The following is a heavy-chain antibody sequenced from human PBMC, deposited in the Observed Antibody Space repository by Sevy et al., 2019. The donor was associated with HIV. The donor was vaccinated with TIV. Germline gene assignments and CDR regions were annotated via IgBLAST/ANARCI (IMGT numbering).Heavy chain of an antibody. CDR2: IYYSGST. D-gene: IGHD4-17*01. V-gene: IGHV4-59*01. Sequence: SETLSLTCTVSGGSISSYYWNWIRQPPGKGLEWIGHIYYSGSTNYNPSLKSRVSISVDTSKNHFSLKLRSVTAADTAVYYCARGMTTVVNYYGMDVWGQGTTVTVSS. CDR3: ARGMTTVVNYYGMDV. J-gene: IGHJ6*02. CDR1: GGSISSYY.